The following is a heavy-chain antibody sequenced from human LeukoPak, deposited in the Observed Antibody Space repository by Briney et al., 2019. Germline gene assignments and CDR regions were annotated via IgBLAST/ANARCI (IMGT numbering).Heavy chain of an antibody. CDR3: ARDYSSGWYSYFDY. V-gene: IGHV1-3*03. CDR2: INAGNGNT. J-gene: IGHJ4*02. Sequence: ASVKVSCKASGYTFTSYAMHWVRQPPGQRLELMGWINAGNGNTKYSQEFQGRVTITRDTSASTAYMELSSLRSEDMAVYYCARDYSSGWYSYFDYWGQGTLVTVSS. CDR1: GYTFTSYA. D-gene: IGHD6-19*01.